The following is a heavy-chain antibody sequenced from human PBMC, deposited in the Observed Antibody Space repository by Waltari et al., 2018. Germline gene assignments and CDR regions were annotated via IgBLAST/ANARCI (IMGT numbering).Heavy chain of an antibody. D-gene: IGHD3-3*01. V-gene: IGHV3-74*01. CDR1: GFTFSAYQ. CDR2: INAVGRAT. CDR3: AIQISGVVF. J-gene: IGHJ4*02. Sequence: EVQLVESGGGLVQPGGSLRLSCAASGFTFSAYQMHWVRQAPGKGLVWFSLINAVGRATLYAASVKGRFTMSRDNAKDTLYLQMNSLRGEDTAVYYCAIQISGVVFWGQGTLVTVSS.